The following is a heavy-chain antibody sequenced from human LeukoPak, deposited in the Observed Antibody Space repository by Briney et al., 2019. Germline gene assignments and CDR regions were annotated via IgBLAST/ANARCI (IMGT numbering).Heavy chain of an antibody. CDR3: ARDPGMAAAGTAHFDY. CDR1: GFTLSRYP. Sequence: GGSLRLSWAGSGFTLSRYPIHWVRQAPGKGLEWVAMISSDGSVKYHAESVWGRFTISRDNSKDSVYLETNSLRTDDTSVYYCARDPGMAAAGTAHFDYWGQGTLVTVSS. CDR2: ISSDGSVK. J-gene: IGHJ4*02. D-gene: IGHD6-13*01. V-gene: IGHV3-30*04.